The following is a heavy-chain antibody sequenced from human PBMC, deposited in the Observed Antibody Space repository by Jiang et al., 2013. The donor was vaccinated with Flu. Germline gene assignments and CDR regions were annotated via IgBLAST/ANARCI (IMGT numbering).Heavy chain of an antibody. CDR2: IWYDGSNK. CDR3: ARDSPYLGLVY. V-gene: IGHV3-33*01. CDR1: GFTFSSYG. Sequence: VQLLESGGGVVQPGRSLRLSCAASGFTFSSYGMHWVRQAPGKGLEWVAVIWYDGSNKYYADSVKGRFTISRDNSKNTLYLQMNSLRAEDTAVYYCARDSPYLGLVYWGQGTLVTVSS. J-gene: IGHJ4*02. D-gene: IGHD2-2*02.